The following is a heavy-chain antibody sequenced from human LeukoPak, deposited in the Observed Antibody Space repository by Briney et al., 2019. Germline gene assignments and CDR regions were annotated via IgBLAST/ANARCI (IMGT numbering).Heavy chain of an antibody. D-gene: IGHD5-24*01. CDR2: IYYRGST. CDR3: ARDPGDGYNEYYFDY. Sequence: SETLSLTCTVSGGSISSYYWSWIRQPPGKGLEWIGYIYYRGSTNYNPCLKSGVTISVDTSKNQFSLKLSSVTAADTAVYYCARDPGDGYNEYYFDYRGQGTLVTVSS. J-gene: IGHJ4*02. CDR1: GGSISSYY. V-gene: IGHV4-59*01.